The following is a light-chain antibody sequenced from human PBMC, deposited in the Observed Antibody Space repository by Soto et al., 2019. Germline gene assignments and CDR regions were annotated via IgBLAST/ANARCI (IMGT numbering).Light chain of an antibody. Sequence: EIVLTQSPCTLSLSPGESATLSCRASQSVSSSQVAWYQQKPGQAPRLLIYGASSRATGIPDRFSGVGSETAFTLTISRVLPADFAVYYWQEYDKSPHSFGHGTKVEIK. V-gene: IGKV3-20*01. CDR2: GAS. CDR3: QEYDKSPHS. CDR1: QSVSSSQ. J-gene: IGKJ2*01.